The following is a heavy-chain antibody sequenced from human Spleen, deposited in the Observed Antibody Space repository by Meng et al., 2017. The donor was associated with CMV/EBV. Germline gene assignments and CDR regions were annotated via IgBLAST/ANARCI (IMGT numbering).Heavy chain of an antibody. D-gene: IGHD6-6*01. CDR1: GYTFTSYG. Sequence: KASGYTFTSYGISWVRQAPGQGLEWMGWISAYNGNTNYAQKLQGRVTMTTDTSTSTAYMELRSLRSDDTAVYYCARVLFGGMAAREAYWGQGTLVTVSS. CDR2: ISAYNGNT. J-gene: IGHJ4*02. CDR3: ARVLFGGMAAREAY. V-gene: IGHV1-18*01.